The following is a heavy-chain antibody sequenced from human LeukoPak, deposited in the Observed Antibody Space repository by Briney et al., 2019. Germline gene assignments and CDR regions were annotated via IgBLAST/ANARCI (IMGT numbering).Heavy chain of an antibody. CDR2: INPDSGFT. CDR3: APTAEAYTSWWKV. J-gene: IGHJ4*02. CDR1: GYKFNDDY. Sequence: GASVKVSCKASGYKFNDDYMHWVRQAPGQGLEFMGWINPDSGFTNYAQKFKGRVTMTRDTSISTAYLEVRSLTSDDTAVYYCAPTAEAYTSWWKVWGQGTLVTVSS. D-gene: IGHD3-16*01. V-gene: IGHV1-2*02.